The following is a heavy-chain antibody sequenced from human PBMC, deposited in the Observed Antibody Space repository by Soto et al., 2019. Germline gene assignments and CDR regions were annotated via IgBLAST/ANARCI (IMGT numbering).Heavy chain of an antibody. CDR3: AKWNGYGDY. Sequence: VQLLQSGVGLVQPGGSLRLSFAASGFSFNTYGVTWVRPTPGKRLEWVSGVSDGTGSTFYADSVKGRFTISRANSDTTMYLQMNSLRLEDTAVYYCAKWNGYGDYWGQGTLVTVSS. D-gene: IGHD1-1*01. J-gene: IGHJ4*02. CDR2: VSDGTGST. CDR1: GFSFNTYG. V-gene: IGHV3-23*01.